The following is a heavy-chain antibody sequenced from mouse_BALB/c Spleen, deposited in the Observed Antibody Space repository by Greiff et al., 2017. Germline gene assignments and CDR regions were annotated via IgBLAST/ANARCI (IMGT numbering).Heavy chain of an antibody. D-gene: IGHD2-3*01. V-gene: IGHV1-54*01. CDR1: GYAFTNYL. CDR2: INPGSGGT. Sequence: QVQLQQSGAELVRPGTSVKVSCKASGYAFTNYLIEWVKQRPGQGLEWIGVINPGSGGTNYNEKFKGKATLTADKSSSTAYMQLSSLTSDDSAVYFCARSKISLIYDGYYGAMDYWGQGTSVTVSS. J-gene: IGHJ4*01. CDR3: ARSKISLIYDGYYGAMDY.